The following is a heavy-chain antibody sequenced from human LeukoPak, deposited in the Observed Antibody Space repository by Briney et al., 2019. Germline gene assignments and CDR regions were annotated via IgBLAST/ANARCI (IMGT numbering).Heavy chain of an antibody. CDR1: GFTFSSYS. CDR2: ISSSSYI. J-gene: IGHJ4*02. D-gene: IGHD3-3*01. V-gene: IGHV3-21*01. Sequence: GGSLRLSCAASGFTFSSYSMNWVRQAPGKGLEWVSSISSSSYIYYADSVKGRFTISRDNAKNSLYLQMNSLRAEDTAVYYCARVRFLEWLFDYWGQGTLVTVSS. CDR3: ARVRFLEWLFDY.